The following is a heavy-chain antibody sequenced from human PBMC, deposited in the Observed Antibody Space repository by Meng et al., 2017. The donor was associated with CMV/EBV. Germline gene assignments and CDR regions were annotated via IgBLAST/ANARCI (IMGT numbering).Heavy chain of an antibody. CDR2: IHTSGST. V-gene: IGHV4-4*07. D-gene: IGHD5-18*01. CDR3: ARHGDTAMVVGIDY. Sequence: GQLQEQGPGLVKPPSTLSLTCTVSVGSISSYYWSWIRQPAGKGLEWIGRIHTSGSTNYNPSLKSRVTMSVDTSKNQFSLKLSSVTAADTAVYYCARHGDTAMVVGIDYWGQGTLVTVSS. CDR1: VGSISSYY. J-gene: IGHJ4*02.